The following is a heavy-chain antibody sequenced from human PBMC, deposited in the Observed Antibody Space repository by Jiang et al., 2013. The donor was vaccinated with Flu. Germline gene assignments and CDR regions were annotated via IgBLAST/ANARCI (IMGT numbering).Heavy chain of an antibody. CDR2: ITVSGIT. V-gene: IGHV3-23*01. J-gene: IGHJ4*02. CDR1: GFILSTYD. CDR3: PVHGGTFDY. D-gene: IGHD3-16*01. Sequence: QLLESGGGLVQPGGSLRLPCAASGFILSTYDMTWVRQAPGKGLEWVSTITVSGITYYSDSVKGRFTISRDNSKNTLYLQMNSLRADDTAVYYCPVHGGTFDYWGQGTLVTVSS.